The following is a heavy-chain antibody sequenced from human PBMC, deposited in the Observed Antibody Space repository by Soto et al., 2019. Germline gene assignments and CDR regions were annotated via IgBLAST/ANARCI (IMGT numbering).Heavy chain of an antibody. V-gene: IGHV4-34*01. CDR2: INHSGST. CDR1: GGSFSGYY. Sequence: SETLSLTCAVYGGSFSGYYWSWIRQPPGKGLEWIGEINHSGSTNYNPSLKSRVTISVDTSKNQFSLKLSSVTAADTAVYYCARGIVIYSNFWFDPWGQGTLVTVSS. CDR3: ARGIVIYSNFWFDP. D-gene: IGHD4-4*01. J-gene: IGHJ5*02.